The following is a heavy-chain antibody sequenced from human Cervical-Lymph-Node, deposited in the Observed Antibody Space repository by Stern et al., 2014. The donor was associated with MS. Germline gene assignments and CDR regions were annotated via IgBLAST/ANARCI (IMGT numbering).Heavy chain of an antibody. CDR3: ARRIVPTTVEDYFDC. D-gene: IGHD5-12*01. V-gene: IGHV5-51*01. CDR1: GYSFISYW. Sequence: EVQLVESGAEVKKPGESLKISCKGSGYSFISYWIGWVRQKPGKGLEWMGIIYAGDAGDSHPRYSPSFQGQVTISVDKSISTAYLQWSSLRASDTAMYYCARRIVPTTVEDYFDCWGQGTLVTVSS. CDR2: IYAGDAGDSHP. J-gene: IGHJ4*02.